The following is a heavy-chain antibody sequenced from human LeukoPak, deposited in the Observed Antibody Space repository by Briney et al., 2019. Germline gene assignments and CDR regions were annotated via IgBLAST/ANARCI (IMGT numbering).Heavy chain of an antibody. D-gene: IGHD6-13*01. CDR3: ARGRGQLAHYMDV. J-gene: IGHJ6*03. V-gene: IGHV3-9*01. Sequence: EPGGSLRLSCAASGFTFDDYAMHWVRQAPGKGLEWVSGISWNSGSIGYADSVKGRFTISRDNAKNSLYLQMNSLRAEDTALYYCARGRGQLAHYMDVWGKGTTVTVSS. CDR1: GFTFDDYA. CDR2: ISWNSGSI.